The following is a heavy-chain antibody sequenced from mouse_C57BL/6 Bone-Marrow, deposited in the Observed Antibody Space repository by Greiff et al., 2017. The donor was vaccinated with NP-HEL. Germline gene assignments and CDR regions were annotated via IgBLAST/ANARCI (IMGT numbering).Heavy chain of an antibody. D-gene: IGHD2-3*01. V-gene: IGHV5-12*01. CDR3: ARQDGYYEEYFDD. CDR1: GFTFSDYY. CDR2: ISNGGGST. J-gene: IGHJ2*01. Sequence: EVKLVESGGGLVQPGGSLKLSCAASGFTFSDYYMYWVRQTPEKRLEWVAYISNGGGSTYYPDTVKGRFTISRDNAKNTLYLQMSRLKSEDTAMYYCARQDGYYEEYFDDWGQGTTLTVSS.